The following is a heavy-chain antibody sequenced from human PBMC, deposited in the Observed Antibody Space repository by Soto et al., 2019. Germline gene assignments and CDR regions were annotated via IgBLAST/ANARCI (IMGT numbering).Heavy chain of an antibody. Sequence: QVQLVQSGAEVKKPGSSVKVSCKASGGTFSSYAISWVRQAPGQELEWKGGCSPIFGTANYAQKFQGRVTFTANDSTRTAYMVLSSQRFADTAVYYCARDRCSGGSGDSGALRWFDPWGQVTLGTVAS. CDR2: CSPIFGTA. D-gene: IGHD2-15*01. CDR1: GGTFSSYA. CDR3: ARDRCSGGSGDSGALRWFDP. J-gene: IGHJ5*02. V-gene: IGHV1-69*12.